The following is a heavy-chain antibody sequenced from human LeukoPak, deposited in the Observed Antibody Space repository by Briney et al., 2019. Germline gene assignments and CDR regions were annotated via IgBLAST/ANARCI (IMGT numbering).Heavy chain of an antibody. Sequence: ASVRVSCKASGYTFTSYYMHWVRQAPGQGLEWMGIINPSGGSTSYAQKFQGRVTMTRDTSTSTVYMELSSLRSEDTAVYYCARDNMIEYAFDIWGQGTMVTVSS. V-gene: IGHV1-46*01. CDR1: GYTFTSYY. D-gene: IGHD3-22*01. J-gene: IGHJ3*02. CDR2: INPSGGST. CDR3: ARDNMIEYAFDI.